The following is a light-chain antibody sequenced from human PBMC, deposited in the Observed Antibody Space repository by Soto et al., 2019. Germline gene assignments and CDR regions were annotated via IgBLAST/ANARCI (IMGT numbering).Light chain of an antibody. CDR1: QSVSSSY. Sequence: IVLTQSPGTLSLSPGERATLSCRASQSVSSSYLAWYQQKPGQAPRLLISGASSRATGIPDRFSGSGSGTDFTLTISRLEPEDFAIYYCQQREDWPRTFGGGTRVEFK. CDR2: GAS. CDR3: QQREDWPRT. V-gene: IGKV3D-20*02. J-gene: IGKJ4*01.